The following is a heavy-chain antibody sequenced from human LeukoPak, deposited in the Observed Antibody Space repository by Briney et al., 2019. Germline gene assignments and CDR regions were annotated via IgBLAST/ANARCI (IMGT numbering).Heavy chain of an antibody. CDR2: INTKTGYP. V-gene: IGHV7-4-1*02. CDR3: ARDRGITGWFDP. Sequence: ASVKVSCKASGYTFSSYAMHWVRQAPGQGLEWMGWINTKTGYPVYAQGFRGRFVFSLDTADNTAYLQISSLKSEDTAVYFCARDRGITGWFDPWGQGTLITVSS. D-gene: IGHD3-10*01. J-gene: IGHJ5*02. CDR1: GYTFSSYA.